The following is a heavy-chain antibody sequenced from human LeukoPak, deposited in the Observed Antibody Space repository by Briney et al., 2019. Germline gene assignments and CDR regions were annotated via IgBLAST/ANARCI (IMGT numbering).Heavy chain of an antibody. Sequence: SETLSLTCTVSGYSISSGYYWGWIRQPPGKGLEWIGSIYHSGSTYYNPSLKSRVTISVDTSKNQFSLKLSSVTAADTAVYYCASVRRGFGESSEYYAYYYMGVWGKGTTVTISS. CDR2: IYHSGST. V-gene: IGHV4-38-2*02. CDR1: GYSISSGYY. D-gene: IGHD3-10*01. J-gene: IGHJ6*03. CDR3: ASVRRGFGESSEYYAYYYMGV.